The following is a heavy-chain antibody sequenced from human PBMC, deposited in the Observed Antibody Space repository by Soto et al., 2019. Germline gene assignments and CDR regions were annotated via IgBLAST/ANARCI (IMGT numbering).Heavy chain of an antibody. CDR2: ISFDGSDI. V-gene: IGHV3-30*18. J-gene: IGHJ1*01. CDR1: GFTFSTYG. CDR3: TKAGYYDSSGYYYFFHH. D-gene: IGHD3-22*01. Sequence: QVQPVESGGGVVQPGRSLRLSCAASGFTFSTYGMHWVRQAPGKGLEWVAFISFDGSDIHYADSVKGRFTISRDNSKNTLYLQMNSLRIEDTALYYCTKAGYYDSSGYYYFFHHWGQGTLVTVSS.